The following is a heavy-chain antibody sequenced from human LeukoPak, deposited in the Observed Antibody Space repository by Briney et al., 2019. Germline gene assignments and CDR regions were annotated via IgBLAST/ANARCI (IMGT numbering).Heavy chain of an antibody. V-gene: IGHV3-21*01. Sequence: GGSLRLSCAASGFTFSIYSMNWVRQAPGKWLEWVASISSRSIYIYYADSVRGRFTIFRDNAKNSLYLQMTSQTAEDTAVYFCSRDLDCTVTTCFDGDDGFDIWGQGAMVTVSS. J-gene: IGHJ3*02. CDR3: SRDLDCTVTTCFDGDDGFDI. CDR2: ISSRSIYI. CDR1: GFTFSIYS. D-gene: IGHD2-8*02.